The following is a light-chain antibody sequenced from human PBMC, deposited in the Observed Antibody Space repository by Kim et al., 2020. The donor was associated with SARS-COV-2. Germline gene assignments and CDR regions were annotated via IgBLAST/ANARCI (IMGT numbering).Light chain of an antibody. Sequence: SSELTQDPAVSVAVGQTVRITCQGDSLRRYYASWYQQKPGQAPVLVIYGKNNRPSGIPDRFSGSSSGNTASLTITGAQAEDEADYYCNSRDSSGNHLVFGGGTKLTVL. V-gene: IGLV3-19*01. CDR2: GKN. J-gene: IGLJ3*02. CDR1: SLRRYY. CDR3: NSRDSSGNHLV.